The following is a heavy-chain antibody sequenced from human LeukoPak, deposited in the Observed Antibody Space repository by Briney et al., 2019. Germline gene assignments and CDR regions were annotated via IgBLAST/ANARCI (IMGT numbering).Heavy chain of an antibody. CDR3: ARGGYGSFYFDY. J-gene: IGHJ4*02. D-gene: IGHD3-10*01. CDR1: GFTFSSYE. V-gene: IGHV3-48*03. Sequence: GGSLRLSCAASGFTFSSYEMNWVRQAPGKGLEWVSYISSSGSTIYYADSVKGRLTISRDNAKNSLYLQMNSLRAEDTAVYYCARGGYGSFYFDYWGQGTLVTVSS. CDR2: ISSSGSTI.